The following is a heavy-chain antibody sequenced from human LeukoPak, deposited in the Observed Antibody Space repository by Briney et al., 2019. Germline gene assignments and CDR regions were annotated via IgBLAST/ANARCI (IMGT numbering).Heavy chain of an antibody. J-gene: IGHJ4*02. D-gene: IGHD3-9*01. V-gene: IGHV3-23*01. CDR3: AKMQYYDILTGYSY. CDR1: GFTFSSYA. CDR2: ISGSGGST. Sequence: PGGSLRLSCAASGFTFSSYAMSWVRQAPGKGLEWVSAISGSGGSTYYADSVKGRFTISRDNSKNTLYLQMNSLRAEDTAVYYCAKMQYYDILTGYSYWGQGTLVTVSS.